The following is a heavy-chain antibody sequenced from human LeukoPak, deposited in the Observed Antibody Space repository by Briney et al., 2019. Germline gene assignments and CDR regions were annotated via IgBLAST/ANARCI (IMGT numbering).Heavy chain of an antibody. CDR2: ISGSGGST. D-gene: IGHD6-6*01. CDR3: AKGGYSSSSGMVY. J-gene: IGHJ4*02. Sequence: GGSLRLSCAASGVTFSSYAMSWVRQAPGKGLEWVAGISGSGGSTYYADSVKGRVTISRDNSKTTLYLQMNSLRAEDTAVYYCAKGGYSSSSGMVYWGQGTLVTVSS. CDR1: GVTFSSYA. V-gene: IGHV3-23*01.